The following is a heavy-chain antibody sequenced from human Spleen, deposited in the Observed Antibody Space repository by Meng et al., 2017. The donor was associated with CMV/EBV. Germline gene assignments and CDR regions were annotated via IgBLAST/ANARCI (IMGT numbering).Heavy chain of an antibody. J-gene: IGHJ4*02. Sequence: QGQLVQAGGEVKKPGASVKVSCKASGYTFTGYYMHWVRQAPGQGLEWMGWINPNSGGTNYAQKFQGRVTMTRDTSISTAYMELSRLRSDDTAVYYCARVFHKGVVVGTDLLFDYWGQGTLVTVSS. D-gene: IGHD2-15*01. V-gene: IGHV1-2*02. CDR2: INPNSGGT. CDR1: GYTFTGYY. CDR3: ARVFHKGVVVGTDLLFDY.